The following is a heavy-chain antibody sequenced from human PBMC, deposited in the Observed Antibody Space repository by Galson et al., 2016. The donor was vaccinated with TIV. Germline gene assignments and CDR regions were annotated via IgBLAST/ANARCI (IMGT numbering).Heavy chain of an antibody. CDR2: TYYTSKWNT. CDR3: SRGNWNYGMGGAMDV. CDR1: GDSVSGNTAA. J-gene: IGHJ6*02. Sequence: CAISGDSVSGNTAAWNWVRQSPSRGLEWLGRTYYTSKWNTDYAVSVKGRIIIRPDTSMNQVSLQLSSVISDDTAVYYCSRGNWNYGMGGAMDVWGRGTTVTVSS. V-gene: IGHV6-1*01. D-gene: IGHD1-7*01.